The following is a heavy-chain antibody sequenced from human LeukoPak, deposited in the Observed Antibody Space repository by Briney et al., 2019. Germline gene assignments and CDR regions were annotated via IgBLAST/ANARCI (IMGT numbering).Heavy chain of an antibody. Sequence: ASVKVSCKASGYTFTGYYMHWVRQAPGQGLKWMGWINPNSGGTNYAQKFQGRVTMTRDTSISTAYMELSRLRSDDTAVYYCARGRIVVLPAANDMDVWGKGTTVTVSS. CDR2: INPNSGGT. V-gene: IGHV1-2*02. CDR1: GYTFTGYY. D-gene: IGHD2-2*01. CDR3: ARGRIVVLPAANDMDV. J-gene: IGHJ6*04.